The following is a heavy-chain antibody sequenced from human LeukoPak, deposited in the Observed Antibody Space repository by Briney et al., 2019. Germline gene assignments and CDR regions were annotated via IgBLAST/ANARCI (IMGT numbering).Heavy chain of an antibody. CDR2: ISGSGGST. D-gene: IGHD3-22*01. V-gene: IGHV3-23*01. CDR1: GFTFSSYA. Sequence: GGSLRLSCAASGFTFSSYAMSWVRQAPGKGLEWVSAISGSGGSTYYADSVKGRFAISRDNSKNTLYLRMNSLRAEDTAVYYCAKGGFGIVVVISASGDYWGQGTLVTVSS. J-gene: IGHJ4*02. CDR3: AKGGFGIVVVISASGDY.